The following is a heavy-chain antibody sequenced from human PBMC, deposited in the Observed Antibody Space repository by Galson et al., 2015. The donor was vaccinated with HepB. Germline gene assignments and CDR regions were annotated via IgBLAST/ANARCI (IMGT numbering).Heavy chain of an antibody. CDR1: GDSVSSNGAA. CDR3: VGGHWYFDV. Sequence: CAISGDSVSSNGAAWNWIRQSPSRGLEWLGRTHYRSKWHNDYAVSVKGRIAINPDTSKNQFSLQLNSVTPEDTAVYYCVGGHWYFDVWGRGTLVTVSS. CDR2: THYRSKWHN. V-gene: IGHV6-1*01. J-gene: IGHJ2*01.